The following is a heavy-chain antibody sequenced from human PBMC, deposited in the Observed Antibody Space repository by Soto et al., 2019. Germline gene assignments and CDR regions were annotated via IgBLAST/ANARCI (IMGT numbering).Heavy chain of an antibody. CDR2: ISGSGGST. D-gene: IGHD1-1*01. Sequence: EVQLLESGGGLVQPGGSLRLSCAASGFTFSSYAMSWVRQAPGKGLEWVSGISGSGGSTYYADSVKGRFTISRDNSENTLYLQMNSLRAEDTAVYYCAKDSSSPGTTGAFDIWGQGTMVTVSS. CDR3: AKDSSSPGTTGAFDI. CDR1: GFTFSSYA. V-gene: IGHV3-23*01. J-gene: IGHJ3*02.